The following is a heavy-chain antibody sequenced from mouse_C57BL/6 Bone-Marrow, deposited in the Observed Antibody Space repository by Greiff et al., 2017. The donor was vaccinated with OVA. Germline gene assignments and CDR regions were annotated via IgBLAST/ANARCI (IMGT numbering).Heavy chain of an antibody. CDR3: TELLYFDY. CDR1: GFNIKDDY. V-gene: IGHV14-4*01. CDR2: IDPENGDT. J-gene: IGHJ2*01. Sequence: VQLQQSGAELVRPGASVKLSCTASGFNIKDDYMHWVKQRPEQGLEWIGWIDPENGDTEYASKFQGKATITADTSSNTAYLQLSSLTSEDTAVYDCTELLYFDYWGQGTTLTVSS.